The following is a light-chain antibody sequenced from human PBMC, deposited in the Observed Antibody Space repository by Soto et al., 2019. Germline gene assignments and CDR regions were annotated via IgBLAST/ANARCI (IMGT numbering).Light chain of an antibody. CDR2: KAS. J-gene: IGKJ1*01. CDR3: QQYNSSPT. Sequence: DIQMTQSPSTLSASVGDRVTITCRASQSISSWLAWYQQKPGKAPKALIYKASSLESGVPSRFSGSGSGTEFTLTISSLQPDDFATYYCQQYNSSPTFGQGTKVEIK. CDR1: QSISSW. V-gene: IGKV1-5*03.